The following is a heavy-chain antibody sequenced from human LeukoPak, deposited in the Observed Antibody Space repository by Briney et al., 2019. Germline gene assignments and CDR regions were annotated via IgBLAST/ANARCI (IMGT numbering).Heavy chain of an antibody. CDR3: TKHFVAASGTDAFDF. D-gene: IGHD6-13*01. CDR1: GFTFTSYA. V-gene: IGHV3-23*01. CDR2: ISGSGGTT. Sequence: GGSLRLSCAASGFTFTSYAMSWVRQAPGKGLEWVSAISGSGGTTDYAASVKGRFTISRDNAKNSLYLQMNSLRDEDTALYYCTKHFVAASGTDAFDFWGQGTMVTVSS. J-gene: IGHJ3*01.